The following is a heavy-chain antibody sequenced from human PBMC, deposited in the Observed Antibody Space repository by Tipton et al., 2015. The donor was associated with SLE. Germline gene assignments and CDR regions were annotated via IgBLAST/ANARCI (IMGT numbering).Heavy chain of an antibody. Sequence: TLSLTCTVSGGAISSSSYYWGWIRQPPGKGLEWIGSIYYSGSTYYNPSLKSRVTISVDTSKNQFSLKLSSVTAADTAVYYCARRTIFGVVGDYWGQGTLVNVSS. D-gene: IGHD3-3*01. CDR3: ARRTIFGVVGDY. V-gene: IGHV4-39*01. CDR1: GGAISSSSYY. J-gene: IGHJ4*02. CDR2: IYYSGST.